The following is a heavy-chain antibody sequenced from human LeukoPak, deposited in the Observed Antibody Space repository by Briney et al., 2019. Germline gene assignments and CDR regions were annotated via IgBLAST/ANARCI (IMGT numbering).Heavy chain of an antibody. J-gene: IGHJ3*02. CDR3: ARVNSGLDAFDI. Sequence: GGSLRLSCAASGFTFSNYAMNWVRQAPGKGLEWVSVIYAGGDTYYADSVKGRFIISRDDSKDTLYLQMNRLRAEDTAVYYCARVNSGLDAFDIWGQGTMVTVSS. CDR2: IYAGGDT. D-gene: IGHD1-26*01. CDR1: GFTFSNYA. V-gene: IGHV3-53*01.